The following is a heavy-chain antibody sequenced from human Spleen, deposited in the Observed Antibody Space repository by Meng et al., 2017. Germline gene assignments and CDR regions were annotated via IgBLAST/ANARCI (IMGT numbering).Heavy chain of an antibody. CDR2: IYRDDNT. J-gene: IGHJ4*02. V-gene: IGHV3-53*01. D-gene: IGHD3-9*01. CDR3: ATGSLRHFDWLPDY. CDR1: GFTVSNNY. Sequence: GGSLRLSCAASGFTVSNNYMSWVRQAPGKGLEWVSVIYRDDNTYYADSVKGRFTISRHNSKNTMYLQMNSLRAEDTAVYYCATGSLRHFDWLPDYWGQGTLVTVSS.